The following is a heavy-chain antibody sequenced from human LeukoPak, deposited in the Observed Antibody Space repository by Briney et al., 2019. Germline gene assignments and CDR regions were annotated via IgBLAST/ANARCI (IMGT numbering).Heavy chain of an antibody. D-gene: IGHD2/OR15-2a*01. CDR1: GGSFSSYY. CDR2: IYYSGST. CDR3: ARHDLIGRAGFDY. V-gene: IGHV4-59*08. Sequence: SETLSLTCAVYGGSFSSYYWSWIRQPPGKGLEWIGYIYYSGSTNYNPSLKSRVTISVDTSKNQFSLKLSSVTAADTAVYYCARHDLIGRAGFDYWGQGTLVTVSP. J-gene: IGHJ4*02.